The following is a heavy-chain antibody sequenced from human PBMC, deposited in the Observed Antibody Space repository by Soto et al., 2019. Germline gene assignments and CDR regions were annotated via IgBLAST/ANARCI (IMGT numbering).Heavy chain of an antibody. V-gene: IGHV1-18*01. CDR2: ISAYNGNT. Sequence: QVQLVQSGAEVKKPGASVKVSCKASGYTFTSYGISWVRQAPGQGLEWMGWISAYNGNTNYAQKLQGRVTMTTDTSTSTAYMELRSLRSDDTAVYYCASPWYGSGSYYRSNYYYYGMDVWGQGTTVTVSS. D-gene: IGHD3-10*01. J-gene: IGHJ6*02. CDR1: GYTFTSYG. CDR3: ASPWYGSGSYYRSNYYYYGMDV.